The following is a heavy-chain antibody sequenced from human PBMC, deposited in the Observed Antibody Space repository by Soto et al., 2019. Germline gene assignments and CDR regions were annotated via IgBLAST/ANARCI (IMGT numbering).Heavy chain of an antibody. CDR1: GFSLSTSGVG. Sequence: SGPTLVKPTQTLTLTCTFSGFSLSTSGVGVGWIRQPPGKALEWLALIYWNDDKRYSPSLKSRLTITKDTSKNQVVLTMTNMDPVDTATYYCAHIRIRSSSWKSWGYYFDYWGQGTLVTVSS. V-gene: IGHV2-5*01. CDR2: IYWNDDK. J-gene: IGHJ4*02. D-gene: IGHD6-13*01. CDR3: AHIRIRSSSWKSWGYYFDY.